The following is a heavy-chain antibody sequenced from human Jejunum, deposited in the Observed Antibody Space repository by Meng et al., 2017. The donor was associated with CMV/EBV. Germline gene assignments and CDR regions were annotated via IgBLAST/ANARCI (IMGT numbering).Heavy chain of an antibody. Sequence: CAASGFSVRGNYMGWVRQAPGKGLEWVANIYGGGSTFHADSVKGRFTISRDDSKNTVYLQMNNLRAEDTTVYYCAREPWGYYYGPFWGQGTLVTVSS. CDR3: AREPWGYYYGPF. CDR1: GFSVRGNY. CDR2: IYGGGST. V-gene: IGHV3-53*01. D-gene: IGHD3-3*01. J-gene: IGHJ4*02.